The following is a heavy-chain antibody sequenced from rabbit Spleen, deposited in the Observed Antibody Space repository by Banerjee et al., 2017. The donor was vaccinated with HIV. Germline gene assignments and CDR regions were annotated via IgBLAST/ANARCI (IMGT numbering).Heavy chain of an antibody. Sequence: QSLEESGGDLVKPGASLTLTCTASGFTISSSDYMCWVRQAPGKGLEWIGCIYVGRGSTHYANWAKGRVTMYKTSSTTVTLQLTSLTAADTATYFCARDTGTSFSSYGMDLWGPGTLVTVS. CDR2: IYVGRGST. D-gene: IGHD7-1*01. CDR3: ARDTGTSFSSYGMDL. J-gene: IGHJ6*01. V-gene: IGHV1S40*01. CDR1: GFTISSSDY.